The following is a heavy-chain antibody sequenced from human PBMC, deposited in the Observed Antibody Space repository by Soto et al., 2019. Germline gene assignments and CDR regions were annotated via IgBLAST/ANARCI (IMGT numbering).Heavy chain of an antibody. CDR1: GYTFTSYG. J-gene: IGHJ5*01. D-gene: IGHD6-13*01. CDR3: ARLWGIADHDS. CDR2: ITTDKGKT. V-gene: IGHV1-18*01. Sequence: GASVKVSCKTSGYTFTSYGISWVRQAPGQGLEWMGWITTDKGKTTYAQKFQDRFTITADESSQTVFMELTSLTSDDTAVYYCARLWGIADHDSWGQGTRVTVSS.